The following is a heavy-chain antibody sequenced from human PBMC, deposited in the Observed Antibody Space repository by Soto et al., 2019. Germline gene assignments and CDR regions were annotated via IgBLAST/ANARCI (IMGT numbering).Heavy chain of an antibody. CDR2: INWNGGST. Sequence: PGGSLRLSCAASGFTFDDYGMSWVRQAPGKGLEWVSGINWNGGSTGYADSVKGRFTISRDNAKNSLYLQMNSLRAEDTALYHCARGRWGAGYCSSTSCYYYMDVWGKGTTVTVSS. J-gene: IGHJ6*03. V-gene: IGHV3-20*01. D-gene: IGHD2-2*03. CDR3: ARGRWGAGYCSSTSCYYYMDV. CDR1: GFTFDDYG.